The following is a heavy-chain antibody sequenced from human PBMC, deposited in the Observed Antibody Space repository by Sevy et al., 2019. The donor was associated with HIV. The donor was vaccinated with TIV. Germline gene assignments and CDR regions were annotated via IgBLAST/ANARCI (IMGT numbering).Heavy chain of an antibody. CDR2: IKQDESEK. Sequence: GGSLRLSCAASGFTFTDYWMSWVRQTPGKGLEWVATIKQDESEKYYVDSVKGRFAISRDNDENSVSLQMNGLRVEDAALYYCAREVGGFNWRPYYFDSWGQGTLVTVSS. J-gene: IGHJ4*02. D-gene: IGHD3-3*01. V-gene: IGHV3-7*01. CDR1: GFTFTDYW. CDR3: AREVGGFNWRPYYFDS.